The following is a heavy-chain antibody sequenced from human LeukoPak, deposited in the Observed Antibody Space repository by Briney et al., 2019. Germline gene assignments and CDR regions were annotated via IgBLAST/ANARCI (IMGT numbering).Heavy chain of an antibody. J-gene: IGHJ3*02. CDR1: GFTFSTYW. CDR3: ARRVGTKGNAFDI. CDR2: IKQDGSEK. Sequence: GGSLRLSCAASGFTFSTYWMSWVRQAPGKGLEWVANIKQDGSEKHHVDSVKGRFTVSRDNANNSLYLQMSSLGAEDTAVYYCARRVGTKGNAFDIWGQGTMVTVSS. D-gene: IGHD1-26*01. V-gene: IGHV3-7*01.